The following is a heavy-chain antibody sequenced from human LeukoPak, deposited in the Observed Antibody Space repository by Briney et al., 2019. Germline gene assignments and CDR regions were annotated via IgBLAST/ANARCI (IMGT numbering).Heavy chain of an antibody. CDR3: ARGDGYCSSTSCYPFDY. J-gene: IGHJ4*02. CDR2: ISSSGSTI. CDR1: GFTFSDYP. D-gene: IGHD2-2*01. Sequence: GGSLRLSCAASGFTFSDYPMHWVRQAPGKGLEWVSYISSSGSTIYYADSVKGRFTISRDNAKNSLYLQMNSLRAEDTAVYYCARGDGYCSSTSCYPFDYWGQGTLVTVSS. V-gene: IGHV3-11*04.